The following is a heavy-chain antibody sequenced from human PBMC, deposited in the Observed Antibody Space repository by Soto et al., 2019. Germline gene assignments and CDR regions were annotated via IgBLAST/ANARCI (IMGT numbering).Heavy chain of an antibody. CDR2: ISSSSSYI. D-gene: IGHD6-13*01. J-gene: IGHJ5*02. CDR1: GFTFSRYS. V-gene: IGHV3-21*01. CDR3: ARGAAEGFDP. Sequence: GGSLRLSCAASGFTFSRYSLNWVRQAPGKGLEWVSSISSSSSYIYYADSVKGRFTISRDNAKKSLYLQMNSLRAEDTAVYYCARGAAEGFDPWGQGTLVTVSS.